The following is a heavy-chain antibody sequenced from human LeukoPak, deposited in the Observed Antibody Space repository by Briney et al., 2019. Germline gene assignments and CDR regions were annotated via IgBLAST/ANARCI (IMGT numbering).Heavy chain of an antibody. J-gene: IGHJ5*02. V-gene: IGHV4-30-4*01. D-gene: IGHD6-13*01. CDR1: GGSISSGDYY. CDR3: ARGVPWYSSSWCWFDP. CDR2: IYYSGST. Sequence: SQTLSLTCTVSGGSISSGDYYWSWIRQPPAKGLEWIGYIYYSGSTYYNPSLKSRVTISVDTSKNQFSLKLSSVTAADTAVYYCARGVPWYSSSWCWFDPWGQGTLVTVSS.